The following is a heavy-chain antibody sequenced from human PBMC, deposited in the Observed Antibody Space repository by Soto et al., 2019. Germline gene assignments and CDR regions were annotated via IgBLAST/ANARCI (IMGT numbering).Heavy chain of an antibody. Sequence: PGGSLRLSCAASGFTFSSYAMSWVRQAPGKGLEWVSAISGSGGSTYYADSVKGRFTISRDNSKNTLYLQMNSLRAEDTAVYYCAKVRVTRIAVAGTWNYWGQGTLVTVSS. J-gene: IGHJ4*02. CDR1: GFTFSSYA. D-gene: IGHD6-19*01. CDR2: ISGSGGST. CDR3: AKVRVTRIAVAGTWNY. V-gene: IGHV3-23*01.